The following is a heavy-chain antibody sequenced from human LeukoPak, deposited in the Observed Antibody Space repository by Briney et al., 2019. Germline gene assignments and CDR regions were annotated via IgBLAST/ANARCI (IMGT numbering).Heavy chain of an antibody. Sequence: PGGSLRLSCAASGFTFGSYSMNWVRQAPGKGLEWVSYISSSSGSIYYADSVKGRFTISRDDAKNSLYLKMNSLRAEDTAVYYCARDLYYYGSGNYVPGFPDYWGQGTLVTVSS. J-gene: IGHJ4*02. D-gene: IGHD3-10*01. V-gene: IGHV3-48*04. CDR3: ARDLYYYGSGNYVPGFPDY. CDR2: ISSSSGSI. CDR1: GFTFGSYS.